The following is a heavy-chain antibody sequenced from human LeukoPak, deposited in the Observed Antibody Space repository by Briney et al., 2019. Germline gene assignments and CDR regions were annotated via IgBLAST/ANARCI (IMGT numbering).Heavy chain of an antibody. V-gene: IGHV4-59*01. D-gene: IGHD5-18*01. Sequence: SETLSLTCTVSGGSISSYYWSWIRQPPGKGLEWIGYIYYSGSTNYKSSLKGRVTISVDTSKNQFSLKLSSVTAADTAVYYCARTTEGGYSYGYFYYYYMDVWGKGTTVTISS. CDR3: ARTTEGGYSYGYFYYYYMDV. CDR2: IYYSGST. CDR1: GGSISSYY. J-gene: IGHJ6*03.